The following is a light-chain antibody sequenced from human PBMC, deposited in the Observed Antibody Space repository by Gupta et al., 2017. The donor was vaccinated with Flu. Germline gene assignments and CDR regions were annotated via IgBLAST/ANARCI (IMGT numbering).Light chain of an antibody. CDR3: RLKPSTPRT. V-gene: IGKV4-1*01. Sequence: DIVMTQSPDSLAVSLGERATINCKSSQSVLFSSNKEHYLSWFQQKPGQPPKLLIYSVSTRESGVPDRFSGSGSGTDFTLTISRLLAEDVAIYYCRLKPSTPRTFGAGTKVEIK. CDR2: SVS. J-gene: IGKJ4*01. CDR1: QSVLFSSNKEHY.